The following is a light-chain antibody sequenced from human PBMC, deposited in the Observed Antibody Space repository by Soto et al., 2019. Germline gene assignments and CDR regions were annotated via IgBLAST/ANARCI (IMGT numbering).Light chain of an antibody. Sequence: EIVLTQSPSTLSLSPGDRATLSCRASQSVSSYLAWYQQKPGQAPRLLIYDASNRATGIPARFSGSGSGTDFTLTISSLEPEDFAVYCCQQRSNWPITFGQGTRLEIK. V-gene: IGKV3-11*01. CDR2: DAS. CDR1: QSVSSY. CDR3: QQRSNWPIT. J-gene: IGKJ5*01.